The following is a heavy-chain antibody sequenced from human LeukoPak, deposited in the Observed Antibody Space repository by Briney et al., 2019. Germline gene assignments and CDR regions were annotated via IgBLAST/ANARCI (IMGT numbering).Heavy chain of an antibody. Sequence: SETLSLTCTVSGGSISSYYWSWIQQPPGKGLEWIGYIYYSGTTNYNPSLKSRVTISVDTSKNQFSLKLSSVTAADTAVYYCAREDYCSGGSCYSGYFQHWGQGTLVTVSS. J-gene: IGHJ1*01. CDR2: IYYSGTT. CDR1: GGSISSYY. CDR3: AREDYCSGGSCYSGYFQH. V-gene: IGHV4-59*01. D-gene: IGHD2-15*01.